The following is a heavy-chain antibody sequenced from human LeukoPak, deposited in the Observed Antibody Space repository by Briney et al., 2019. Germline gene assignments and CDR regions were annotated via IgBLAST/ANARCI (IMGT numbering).Heavy chain of an antibody. CDR3: AREYYDSSNGFYYYYMDV. CDR1: GGSISSYY. Sequence: PSETLSLTCTVSGGSISSYYWSWIRQPPGKGLEWIGYIYYSGSTNYNPSLKSRVTISVDTSKNQFSLKLSSVTAADTAVYYCAREYYDSSNGFYYYYMDVWGEGTTVTVSS. CDR2: IYYSGST. J-gene: IGHJ6*03. D-gene: IGHD3-22*01. V-gene: IGHV4-59*01.